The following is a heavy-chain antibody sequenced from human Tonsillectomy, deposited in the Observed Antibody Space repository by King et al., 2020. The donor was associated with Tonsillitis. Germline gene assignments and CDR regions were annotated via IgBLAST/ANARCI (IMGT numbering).Heavy chain of an antibody. CDR2: IRSKAYGGTT. CDR3: TRDTSGFLESLDY. J-gene: IGHJ4*02. V-gene: IGHV3-49*03. CDR1: GFTFGDYA. Sequence: VQLVESGGGLVQPGRSLRLSCTASGFTFGDYAMSWFRQAPGKGLEWVGFIRSKAYGGTTEYAASVKGRFTISRDDSKSIAYLQMNSLKTEDTAVYYCTRDTSGFLESLDYWGQGTLVTVSS. D-gene: IGHD3-3*01.